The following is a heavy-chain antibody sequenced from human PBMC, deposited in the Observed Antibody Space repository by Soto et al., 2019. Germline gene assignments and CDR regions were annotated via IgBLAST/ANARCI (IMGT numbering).Heavy chain of an antibody. V-gene: IGHV3-23*01. CDR1: GFTFSSYA. Sequence: GGSLRLSCAAPGFTFSSYAMSWVRQAPGKGLEWVSAISGSGGSTYYADSVKGRFTISRDNSKNTLYLQMNSLRAEDTAVYYCAKDSYDSSGMFDYWGQGTLVTVSS. CDR2: ISGSGGST. D-gene: IGHD3-22*01. CDR3: AKDSYDSSGMFDY. J-gene: IGHJ4*02.